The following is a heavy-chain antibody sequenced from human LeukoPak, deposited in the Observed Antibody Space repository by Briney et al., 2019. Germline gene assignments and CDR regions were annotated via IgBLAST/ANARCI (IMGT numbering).Heavy chain of an antibody. J-gene: IGHJ4*02. CDR1: GFTFSSNW. CDR2: INSDGSST. Sequence: PGGSLRLSCAASGFTFSSNWMHWVRQAPGKGLVWVSRINSDGSSTSYADSVKGRFTISRDNAKNTLYLQMNSLRAEDTAVYYCAREDFTAMALPCYDYWGQGTLVTVSS. V-gene: IGHV3-74*01. D-gene: IGHD5-18*01. CDR3: AREDFTAMALPCYDY.